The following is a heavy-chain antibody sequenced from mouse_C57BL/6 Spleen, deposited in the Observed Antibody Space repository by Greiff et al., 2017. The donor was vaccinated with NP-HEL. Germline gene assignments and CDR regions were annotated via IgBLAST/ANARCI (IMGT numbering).Heavy chain of an antibody. J-gene: IGHJ2*01. V-gene: IGHV5-12*01. D-gene: IGHD4-1*02. CDR2: ISNGGGST. CDR1: GFTFSDYY. Sequence: EVKLMESGGGLVQPGGSLKLSCAASGFTFSDYYMYWVRQTPEKRLEWVAYISNGGGSTYYPDTVKGRFTISRDNAKNTLYLQMSRLKSEDTAMYYCARRGQLGRGYFDYWGQGTTLTVSS. CDR3: ARRGQLGRGYFDY.